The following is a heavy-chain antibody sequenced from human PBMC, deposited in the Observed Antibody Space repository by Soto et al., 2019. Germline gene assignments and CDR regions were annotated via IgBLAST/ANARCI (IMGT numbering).Heavy chain of an antibody. J-gene: IGHJ6*02. CDR3: AKAQEGDMTLLIVATYGMDX. D-gene: IGHD2-8*01. Sequence: EGSLRLSCAASGFNFNDYAMSWVRQAPGRGLEWVSFISCNGGFRYYEDFVKGRFTVSSDNSNNTVYLQMSNLVSEDTAVYYCAKAQEGDMTLLIVATYGMDXWGRGTTVTVS. CDR1: GFNFNDYA. V-gene: IGHV3-23*01. CDR2: ISCNGGFR.